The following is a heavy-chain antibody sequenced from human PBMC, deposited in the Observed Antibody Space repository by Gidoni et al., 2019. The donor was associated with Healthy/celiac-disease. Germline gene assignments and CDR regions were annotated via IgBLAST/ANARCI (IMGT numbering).Heavy chain of an antibody. CDR3: ARVNYGGKGPDAFDI. CDR2: ISSSSSYT. Sequence: QVQLVESGGGLVKPGGSLRLSCAASGFTFSDYYMSWIRQAPGKGLEWVSYISSSSSYTNYADSVKGRFTISRDNAKNSLYLQMNSLRAEDTAVYYCARVNYGGKGPDAFDIWGQGTMVTVSS. J-gene: IGHJ3*02. V-gene: IGHV3-11*06. D-gene: IGHD4-17*01. CDR1: GFTFSDYY.